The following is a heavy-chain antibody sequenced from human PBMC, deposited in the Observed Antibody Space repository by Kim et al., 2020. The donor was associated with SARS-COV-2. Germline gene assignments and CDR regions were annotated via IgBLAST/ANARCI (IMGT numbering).Heavy chain of an antibody. CDR1: GGTFSSYA. Sequence: SVKVSCKASGGTFSSYAISWVRQAPGQGLEWMGGIIPIFGTANYAQKFQGRVTITADESTSTAYMELSSLRSEDTAVYYCARDGEYYYDSSGYYTAFDIWGQGTMVTVSS. CDR3: ARDGEYYYDSSGYYTAFDI. CDR2: IIPIFGTA. D-gene: IGHD3-22*01. J-gene: IGHJ3*02. V-gene: IGHV1-69*13.